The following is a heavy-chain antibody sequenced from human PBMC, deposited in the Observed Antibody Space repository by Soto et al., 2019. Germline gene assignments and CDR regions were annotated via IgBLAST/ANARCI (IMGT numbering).Heavy chain of an antibody. CDR3: ARGQPGLKLAGSRLYYDGMGF. CDR2: ISAYNGNT. CDR1: GYTFTSYG. Sequence: ASVKVSCKASGYTFTSYGISWVRQAPGQGLEWMGWISAYNGNTNYAQKLQGRVTMTTDTSTSTAYMELRSLRSDDTAVYYCARGQPGLKLAGSRLYYDGMGFWGQRTT. J-gene: IGHJ6*01. D-gene: IGHD2-2*01. V-gene: IGHV1-18*04.